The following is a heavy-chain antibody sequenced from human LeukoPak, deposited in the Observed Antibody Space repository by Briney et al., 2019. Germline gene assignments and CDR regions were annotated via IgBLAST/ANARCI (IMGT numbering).Heavy chain of an antibody. V-gene: IGHV4-34*01. CDR1: GGSFSGCY. CDR3: ACLTKARPYYSYYYMDV. Sequence: PSETLSLTCAVYGGSFSGCYWSWIRQPPGKGLEWIGEINHSGSTNYNPSLRSRVTISVDTSKNQFSLKLSSVTAADTAVYYCACLTKARPYYSYYYMDVWGKGTTVTVSS. J-gene: IGHJ6*03. D-gene: IGHD6-6*01. CDR2: INHSGST.